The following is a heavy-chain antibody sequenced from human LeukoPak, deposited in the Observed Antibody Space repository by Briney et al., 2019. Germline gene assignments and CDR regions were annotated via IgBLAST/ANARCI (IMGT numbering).Heavy chain of an antibody. Sequence: KPSETLSLTCTVSGGSISSYYWSWIRQPPGKGLEWIGYIYYSGSAKYNPSLKSRIIISIDTSKNQFSLKLSSVTAADTAVYYCARSYGSGNYFDYWGQGTLGTVSS. CDR3: ARSYGSGNYFDY. D-gene: IGHD3-10*01. J-gene: IGHJ4*02. V-gene: IGHV4-59*01. CDR1: GGSISSYY. CDR2: IYYSGSA.